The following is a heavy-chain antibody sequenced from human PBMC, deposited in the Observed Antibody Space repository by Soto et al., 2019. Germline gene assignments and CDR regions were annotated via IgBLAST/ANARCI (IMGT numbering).Heavy chain of an antibody. V-gene: IGHV4-34*01. CDR1: GGSFSGYY. D-gene: IGHD3-9*01. Sequence: QVQLQQWGAGLLKPSETLSLTCAVYGGSFSGYYWSWIRQPPGKGLEWIGEINHSGSTTYNPSLKSRVTISVDTSKNQFSLKLSSVTAADTAVYYCARDCRSLTGQGFDYWGQGTLVTVSS. J-gene: IGHJ4*02. CDR2: INHSGST. CDR3: ARDCRSLTGQGFDY.